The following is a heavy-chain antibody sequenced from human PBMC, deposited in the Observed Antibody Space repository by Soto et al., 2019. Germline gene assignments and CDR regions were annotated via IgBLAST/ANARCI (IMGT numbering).Heavy chain of an antibody. CDR1: GGSFSGYY. D-gene: IGHD4-17*01. V-gene: IGHV4-34*01. Sequence: SETLTLTFAIYGGSFSGYYWGWIRQPPGKGPEWIGKINHSGRTNNNPSLKSRVTISVDRPKNQFSLKLSSVTAADTAVYYCAGLGKATTATSPRPGRYYYYYGMDVWGQGTMVTVSS. CDR3: AGLGKATTATSPRPGRYYYYYGMDV. CDR2: INHSGRT. J-gene: IGHJ6*02.